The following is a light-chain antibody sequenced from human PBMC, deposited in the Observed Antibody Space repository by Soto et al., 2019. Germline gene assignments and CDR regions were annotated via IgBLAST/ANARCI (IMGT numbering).Light chain of an antibody. J-gene: IGKJ1*01. V-gene: IGKV3D-15*01. CDR3: QQYNAWPPT. Sequence: EIVLTQHPPTLSSSPVERATLSSRASQRISRNLAWYQHKPGQAPRLLIYDASTRATDIPARFSGSGSGTEFTLTISSLLSEDFAVYYCQQYNAWPPTFGQGTKVDIK. CDR2: DAS. CDR1: QRISRN.